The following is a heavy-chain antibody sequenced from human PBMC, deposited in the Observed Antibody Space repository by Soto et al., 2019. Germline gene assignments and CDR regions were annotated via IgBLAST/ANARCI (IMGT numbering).Heavy chain of an antibody. D-gene: IGHD5-12*01. CDR3: ARGIRGYGERGDY. Sequence: ETLSLTCAVYGGSFSGYYWSWIRQPPGKGLEWIGEINHSGSTNYNPSLKSRVTISVDTSKNQFSLKLSSVTAADTAVYYCARGIRGYGERGDYWGQGTLVTVSS. J-gene: IGHJ4*02. CDR1: GGSFSGYY. V-gene: IGHV4-34*01. CDR2: INHSGST.